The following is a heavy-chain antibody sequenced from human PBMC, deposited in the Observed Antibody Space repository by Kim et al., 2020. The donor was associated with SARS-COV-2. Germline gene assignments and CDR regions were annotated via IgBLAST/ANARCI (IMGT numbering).Heavy chain of an antibody. J-gene: IGHJ4*02. CDR2: IYYSGST. D-gene: IGHD1-1*01. V-gene: IGHV4-39*02. Sequence: SETLSLTCTVSGGSISSSNYYWGWIRQPPGKGLEWIGIIYYSGSTDYNPFLKSRVTISVDMSRNHFSLKLSPVTAADTAVYYCARWASISTTAAGFDCWGQGTLVIVSS. CDR3: ARWASISTTAAGFDC. CDR1: GGSISSSNYY.